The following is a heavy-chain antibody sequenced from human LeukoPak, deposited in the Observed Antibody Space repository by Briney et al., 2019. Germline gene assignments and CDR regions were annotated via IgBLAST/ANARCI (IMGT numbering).Heavy chain of an antibody. CDR3: ARRMDGHFDY. CDR1: GFTFSSYS. Sequence: GGSLRLSCAASGFTFSSYSMNWVRQAPGKGLEWVSSISSSSSYIYYADSVKGRFTISKDNAKNSLYLQMNSLRAEDTAVYYCARRMDGHFDYWGQGTLVTVSS. D-gene: IGHD2-15*01. J-gene: IGHJ4*02. CDR2: ISSSSSYI. V-gene: IGHV3-21*01.